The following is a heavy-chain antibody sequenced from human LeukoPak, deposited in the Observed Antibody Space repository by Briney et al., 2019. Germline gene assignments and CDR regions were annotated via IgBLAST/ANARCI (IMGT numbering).Heavy chain of an antibody. V-gene: IGHV1-2*02. J-gene: IGHJ4*02. CDR1: GYTFTGYY. Sequence: ASVKVSCKASGYTFTGYYMHWVRQAPGQGLEWMGWINPNSGGTNYAQKFQGRVTMTRDTSISTAYMELSRLRSDDAAVYYCASSSDSGYDWGGPFDYWGQGTLVTVSS. D-gene: IGHD5-12*01. CDR3: ASSSDSGYDWGGPFDY. CDR2: INPNSGGT.